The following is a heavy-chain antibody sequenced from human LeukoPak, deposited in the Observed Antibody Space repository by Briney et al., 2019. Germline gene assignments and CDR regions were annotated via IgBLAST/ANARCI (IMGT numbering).Heavy chain of an antibody. CDR2: ISSDGNNK. Sequence: GRSLRLSCAASGFTFSRYGMHWVRQAPGKGLEWVATISSDGNNKNYADSMKGRFTISRDNSKNMLYLQMNSLRAEDTALYYCAKDADISVELVVITSFDSWGQGTLVTVSS. CDR1: GFTFSRYG. J-gene: IGHJ4*02. D-gene: IGHD3-22*01. CDR3: AKDADISVELVVITSFDS. V-gene: IGHV3-30*18.